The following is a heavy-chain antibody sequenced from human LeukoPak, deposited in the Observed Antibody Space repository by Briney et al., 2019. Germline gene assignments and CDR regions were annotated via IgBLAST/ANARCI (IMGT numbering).Heavy chain of an antibody. D-gene: IGHD3-10*01. CDR1: GYTFTGYY. J-gene: IGHJ4*02. Sequence: ASVKVSCKASGYTFTGYYMHWVRQAPGQGLEWMGWINPNSGGTNYAQKFQGRVTMTRDTSISTAYMELSRLRSDDTAVYYCAREGPYYGSGSYFFDYWGQGTLVTVSP. CDR3: AREGPYYGSGSYFFDY. CDR2: INPNSGGT. V-gene: IGHV1-2*02.